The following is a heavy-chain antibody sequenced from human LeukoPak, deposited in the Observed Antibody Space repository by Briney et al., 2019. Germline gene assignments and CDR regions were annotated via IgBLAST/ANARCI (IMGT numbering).Heavy chain of an antibody. D-gene: IGHD6-13*01. J-gene: IGHJ4*02. V-gene: IGHV4-34*01. CDR2: INHSGST. CDR1: GGSFSGSY. Sequence: PSETLSLTCAVYGGSFSGSYWSWIRQPPGKGLEWIGEINHSGSTNYNPSLKSRVTISVDTSKNQFSLKLSSVTAADTAVYYCARRPLPWVAAAGTFDYWGQGTLVTVSS. CDR3: ARRPLPWVAAAGTFDY.